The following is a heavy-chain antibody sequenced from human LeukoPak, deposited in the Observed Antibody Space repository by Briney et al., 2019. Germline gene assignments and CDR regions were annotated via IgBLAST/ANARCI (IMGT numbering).Heavy chain of an antibody. Sequence: PSETLSLTCTVSGGSISSGDYYWSWIRQPPGKGLEWIGYIYYSGSTYYNPSLKSRVTISVDTSKNQFSLKLSSVTAVDTAVYYCARGGSSWYYYYYGMDVWGQGTTVTVSS. D-gene: IGHD6-13*01. J-gene: IGHJ6*02. CDR1: GGSISSGDYY. V-gene: IGHV4-30-4*01. CDR3: ARGGSSWYYYYYGMDV. CDR2: IYYSGST.